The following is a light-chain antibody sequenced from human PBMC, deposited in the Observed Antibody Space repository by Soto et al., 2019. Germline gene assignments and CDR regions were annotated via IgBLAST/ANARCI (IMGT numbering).Light chain of an antibody. J-gene: IGKJ4*01. CDR2: AVS. Sequence: DIQMTQSPSSVSASVGDRVTITCRASQGVSGWLAWYQQRPGKAPELLIYAVSNLQSGAPSRFSGSRSGTDFTLTISSLQPEDFATYYCQQANGFPVTFGGGTRVAMK. CDR1: QGVSGW. CDR3: QQANGFPVT. V-gene: IGKV1-12*01.